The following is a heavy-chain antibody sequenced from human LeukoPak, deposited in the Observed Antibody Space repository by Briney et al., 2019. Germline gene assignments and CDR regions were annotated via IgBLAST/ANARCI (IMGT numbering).Heavy chain of an antibody. CDR3: ARQGYSGYEDK. Sequence: SETLSLTCTVSGDSISSYYWGWIRQPPGKGLEWIGFTYYSGTINYNPSLKSRVTISVDTSKNQFSLKLSSVTAADTAVYYCARQGYSGYEDKWGQGTLVTVSS. CDR2: TYYSGTI. J-gene: IGHJ4*02. CDR1: GDSISSYY. D-gene: IGHD5-12*01. V-gene: IGHV4-59*08.